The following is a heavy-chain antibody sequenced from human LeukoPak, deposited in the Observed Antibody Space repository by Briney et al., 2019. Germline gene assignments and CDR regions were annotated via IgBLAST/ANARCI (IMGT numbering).Heavy chain of an antibody. Sequence: GGALRLSCAASGFTFSRYWMHWVRQAPGKGLVWVSRINSDGRSTSYADSVKGRFTISRDNAKNTLYLQMNSLRAEDTAVYYCARGADTGYSSDYWGQGTLVTVSS. J-gene: IGHJ4*02. CDR3: ARGADTGYSSDY. D-gene: IGHD3-9*01. V-gene: IGHV3-74*01. CDR2: INSDGRST. CDR1: GFTFSRYW.